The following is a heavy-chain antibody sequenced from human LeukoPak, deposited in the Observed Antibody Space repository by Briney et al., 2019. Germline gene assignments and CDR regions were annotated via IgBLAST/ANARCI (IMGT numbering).Heavy chain of an antibody. J-gene: IGHJ4*02. V-gene: IGHV1-2*02. CDR2: INPNSGGT. Sequence: ASVKVSCKASGYTFTGYYMHWVRQAPGQGLEWMGWINPNSGGTNYAQKFQGRVTMTRDTSISTAYMELSRLRSDDTAVYYCAGDYYDSSGRFGYWGQGTLVTVSS. D-gene: IGHD3-22*01. CDR3: AGDYYDSSGRFGY. CDR1: GYTFTGYY.